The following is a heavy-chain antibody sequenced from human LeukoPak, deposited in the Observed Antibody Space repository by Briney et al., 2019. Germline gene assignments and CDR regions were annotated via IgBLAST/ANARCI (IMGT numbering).Heavy chain of an antibody. Sequence: GGSLRLSCAASGFTFSSYGMSWVRQAPGKWLEWVSSISGSGDSTYYADSVKGRITISRDNSKNTLYLQMNSLRAEDTAVYYCAKDRRIISDYWGQGTLVTVSS. J-gene: IGHJ4*02. CDR1: GFTFSSYG. CDR2: ISGSGDST. D-gene: IGHD2-15*01. CDR3: AKDRRIISDY. V-gene: IGHV3-23*01.